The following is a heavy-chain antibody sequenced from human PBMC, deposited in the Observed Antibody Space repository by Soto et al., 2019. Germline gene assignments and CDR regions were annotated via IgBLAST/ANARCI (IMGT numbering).Heavy chain of an antibody. V-gene: IGHV4-34*01. CDR1: GGSFSGYY. D-gene: IGHD3-10*01. Sequence: QVQLQQWGAGLLKPSETLSLTCAVYGGSFSGYYWSWIRQPPGKGLEWIGEINHSGSTNYNPSLKIRVTISVDTSKNQCSLKLSSVTAADTAVYYCARDLYQYGSRDRNDYWGQGTLVTVSS. CDR3: ARDLYQYGSRDRNDY. CDR2: INHSGST. J-gene: IGHJ4*02.